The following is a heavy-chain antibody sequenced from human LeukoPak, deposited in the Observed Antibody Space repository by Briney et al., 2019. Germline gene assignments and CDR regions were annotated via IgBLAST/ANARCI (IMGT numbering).Heavy chain of an antibody. CDR2: ISAYNGNT. J-gene: IGHJ5*02. Sequence: ASVKVSCKASGYTFTSYGISWVRQAPGQGLEWMGWISAYNGNTHYAQKLQGRVTMTTDTSTSTVYMELRSLRSDDTAVYYCARQMLLWFGESTVSWFDPWGQGTLVTVSS. D-gene: IGHD3-10*01. CDR1: GYTFTSYG. CDR3: ARQMLLWFGESTVSWFDP. V-gene: IGHV1-18*01.